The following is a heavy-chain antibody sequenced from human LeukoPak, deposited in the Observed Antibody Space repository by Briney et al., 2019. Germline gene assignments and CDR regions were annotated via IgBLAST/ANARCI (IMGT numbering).Heavy chain of an antibody. CDR1: GYTFSNYG. Sequence: GASVNVSCKTSGYTFSNYGISWVRQAPGQGLEWMGWIGGFKGNTNFAQKFQGRVTMTTDTSTSTAYMELRSLRSDDTAVYYCARLPYYDSGSPRAEFDPWGQGTLVTVSS. CDR2: IGGFKGNT. D-gene: IGHD3-10*01. V-gene: IGHV1-18*01. J-gene: IGHJ5*02. CDR3: ARLPYYDSGSPRAEFDP.